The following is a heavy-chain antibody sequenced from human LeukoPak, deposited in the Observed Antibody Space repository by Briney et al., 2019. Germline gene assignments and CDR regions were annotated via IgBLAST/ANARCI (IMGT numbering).Heavy chain of an antibody. V-gene: IGHV4-59*08. CDR2: IYSSGRT. CDR3: AGADLHGGNPFDCFDI. D-gene: IGHD4-23*01. Sequence: SETLSLTCSVSGGSISGYYWTWIRQSPGKGLEWIGYIYSSGRTDSEPALKSRATCSLDSSKNQFSLRLSSVTAAETAIYYCAGADLHGGNPFDCFDIWGQGTMLTVSS. J-gene: IGHJ3*02. CDR1: GGSISGYY.